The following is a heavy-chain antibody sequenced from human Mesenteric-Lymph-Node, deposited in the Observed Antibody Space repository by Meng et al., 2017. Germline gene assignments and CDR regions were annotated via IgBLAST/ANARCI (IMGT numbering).Heavy chain of an antibody. CDR1: GYTFTGYY. J-gene: IGHJ4*02. CDR3: ARDQRFLEWLLSVTGFDY. Sequence: ASVKVSCKASGYTFTGYYMHWVRQAPGQGLEWMGRINPNSGGTNYAQKFQGRVTMTRDTSISTAYMELSRLRSDDTAVYYCARDQRFLEWLLSVTGFDYWGQGTLVTVSS. D-gene: IGHD3-3*01. CDR2: INPNSGGT. V-gene: IGHV1-2*06.